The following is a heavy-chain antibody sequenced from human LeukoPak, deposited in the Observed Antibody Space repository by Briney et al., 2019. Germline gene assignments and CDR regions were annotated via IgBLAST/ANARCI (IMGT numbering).Heavy chain of an antibody. CDR1: GYTFTGYY. CDR3: ARSAGEAAAGEDWFDP. D-gene: IGHD6-13*01. J-gene: IGHJ5*02. CDR2: INPNSGGT. Sequence: ASVKVSCKASGYTFTGYYMHWVRQAPGQGLEWMGWINPNSGGTNFAQKFQGRVTMTRDTSISTAYMELSRLRSDDTAVYYCARSAGEAAAGEDWFDPWGQGTLVTVSS. V-gene: IGHV1-2*02.